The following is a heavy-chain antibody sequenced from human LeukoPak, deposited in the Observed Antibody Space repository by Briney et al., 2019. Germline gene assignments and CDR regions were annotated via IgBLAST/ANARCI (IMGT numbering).Heavy chain of an antibody. CDR3: ASVLYCGADCYSGRYFFDY. D-gene: IGHD2-21*02. CDR1: GYTFTSYD. Sequence: ASVKVSCKASGYTFTSYDMHWVRQAPGQGFEWMGIINPSGDSTSYAQKFQGRVTMTRDTSTSTVYMELSSLRSEDTAVYYCASVLYCGADCYSGRYFFDYWGQGTLVTVSS. J-gene: IGHJ4*02. V-gene: IGHV1-46*01. CDR2: INPSGDST.